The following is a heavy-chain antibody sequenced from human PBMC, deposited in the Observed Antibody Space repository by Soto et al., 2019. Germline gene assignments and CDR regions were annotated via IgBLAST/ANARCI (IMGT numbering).Heavy chain of an antibody. J-gene: IGHJ4*02. CDR2: ISAYNGNT. Sequence: ASVKVSCKASGYTFTSYGISWVRQAPGQGLEWMGWISAYNGNTNYAQKLQGRVTMTTDTSTSTAYMELRSLRSDDTAVYYCAGVWYYYDSSGYYSPGDYWGQGTLVTVSS. V-gene: IGHV1-18*01. CDR3: AGVWYYYDSSGYYSPGDY. CDR1: GYTFTSYG. D-gene: IGHD3-22*01.